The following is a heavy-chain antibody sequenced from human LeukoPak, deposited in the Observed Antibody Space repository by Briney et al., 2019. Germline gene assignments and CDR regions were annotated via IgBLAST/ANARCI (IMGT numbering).Heavy chain of an antibody. CDR3: ATSRRSYYGSGSYYHFDY. CDR2: FYPVDSDT. V-gene: IGHV5-51*01. D-gene: IGHD3-10*01. CDR1: GYSFTSYW. Sequence: GESLKISCKGSGYSFTSYWIGWVRQMPGKGLEWMGIFYPVDSDTRYSPSFQGQVTITADKSLSTAYLQWSSMNASDTAMYYCATSRRSYYGSGSYYHFDYWGQGTLVTVSS. J-gene: IGHJ4*02.